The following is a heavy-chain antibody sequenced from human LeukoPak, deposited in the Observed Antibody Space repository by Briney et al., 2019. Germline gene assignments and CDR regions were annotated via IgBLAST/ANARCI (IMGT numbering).Heavy chain of an antibody. D-gene: IGHD3-16*01. CDR1: GGSISTYY. V-gene: IGHV4-59*12. Sequence: SETLSLTCTVSGGSISTYYWSWIRQPPGKGLECIGYIHYRGSTNYNPSLKSRVTISVDTSKNQFSLKLRSVTAADTAVYYCAREGRDPGDHGFDIWGQGTMVTVSS. CDR3: AREGRDPGDHGFDI. J-gene: IGHJ3*02. CDR2: IHYRGST.